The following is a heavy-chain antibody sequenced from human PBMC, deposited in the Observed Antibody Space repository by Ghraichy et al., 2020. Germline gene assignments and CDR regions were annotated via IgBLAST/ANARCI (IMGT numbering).Heavy chain of an antibody. V-gene: IGHV3-74*01. CDR1: GFTFSSYW. Sequence: GGSLRLSCAASGFTFSSYWMHWVRQAPGKGLVWVSRINSDGSSTSYADSVKGRFTISRDNAKNTLYLQMNSLRAEDKAGYYCARDIAVAGTGRFQHWGQGTLVTVSS. J-gene: IGHJ1*01. CDR2: INSDGSST. CDR3: ARDIAVAGTGRFQH. D-gene: IGHD6-19*01.